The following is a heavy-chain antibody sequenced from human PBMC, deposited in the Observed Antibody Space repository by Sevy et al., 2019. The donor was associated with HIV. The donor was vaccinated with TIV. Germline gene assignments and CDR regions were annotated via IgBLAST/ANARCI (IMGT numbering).Heavy chain of an antibody. D-gene: IGHD2-15*01. Sequence: GGSLRLSCAASGFTFSSYAMHWVRQAPSKGLEWVAVISYDGSNKYYADSVKGRFTISRDNSKNTLYLQMNSLRAEDTAVYYCARRYCSGGSCYFYYYYYYGMDVWGQGTTVTVSS. V-gene: IGHV3-30*04. CDR3: ARRYCSGGSCYFYYYYYYGMDV. CDR1: GFTFSSYA. J-gene: IGHJ6*02. CDR2: ISYDGSNK.